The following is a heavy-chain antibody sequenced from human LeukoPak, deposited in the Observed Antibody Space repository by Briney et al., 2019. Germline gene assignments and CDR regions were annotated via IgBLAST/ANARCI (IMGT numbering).Heavy chain of an antibody. D-gene: IGHD2-15*01. V-gene: IGHV3-23*01. CDR3: AKGDRIVYCDY. Sequence: GGSVRLSCAASGFTFSKYAMSWVRQPAGKGLEWVSAISGSGGSTYYADSVKGRFTISRDNSKNTLYLQMNSLRAEDTALYYCAKGDRIVYCDYWGQGTLVTVSS. CDR1: GFTFSKYA. J-gene: IGHJ4*02. CDR2: ISGSGGST.